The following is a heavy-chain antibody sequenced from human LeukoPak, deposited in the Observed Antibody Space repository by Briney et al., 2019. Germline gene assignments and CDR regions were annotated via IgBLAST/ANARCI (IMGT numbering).Heavy chain of an antibody. D-gene: IGHD5-18*01. J-gene: IGHJ4*02. CDR3: ARSRAAVVSEIDY. CDR1: GFTFSSYE. V-gene: IGHV3-48*03. Sequence: GGSLRLSCAASGFTFSSYEMNWVRQAPGKGLEWVSYISSSGSTIYYADSVKGRFTISRDNAKNSLYLQMNSLRAEDTAVYYCARSRAAVVSEIDYWGQGTPVTVSS. CDR2: ISSSGSTI.